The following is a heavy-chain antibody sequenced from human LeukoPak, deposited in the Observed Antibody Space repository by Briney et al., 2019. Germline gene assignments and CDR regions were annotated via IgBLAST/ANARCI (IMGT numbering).Heavy chain of an antibody. Sequence: GGSLRLSCAASGFSFSHNYMSWVRQAPGKGLEWVSVMYSGGSTYYADSVKGRYTISRDNSKNTPYLQMNNLRAEDTAVYYCARRNYYDSSGPFDYWGQGTLVTVSS. D-gene: IGHD3-22*01. J-gene: IGHJ4*02. CDR3: ARRNYYDSSGPFDY. CDR1: GFSFSHNY. CDR2: MYSGGST. V-gene: IGHV3-53*01.